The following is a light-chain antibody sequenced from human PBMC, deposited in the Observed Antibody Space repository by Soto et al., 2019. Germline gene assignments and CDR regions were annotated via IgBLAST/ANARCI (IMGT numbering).Light chain of an antibody. J-gene: IGLJ1*01. CDR3: CSYAGGPEV. CDR2: GVS. Sequence: QCALTQPRSVSGSPGQSVTISCTGTISDVGGYKYVSWYQQKPGKAPKLIIYGVSRWPSGVPNRFSGSKSGNRASLTISGLQAEDEGDYYCCSYAGGPEVFGTGTKVTVL. V-gene: IGLV2-11*01. CDR1: ISDVGGYKY.